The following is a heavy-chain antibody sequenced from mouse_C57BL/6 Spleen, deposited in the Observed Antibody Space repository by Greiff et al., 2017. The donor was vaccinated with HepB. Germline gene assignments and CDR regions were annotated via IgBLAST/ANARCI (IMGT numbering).Heavy chain of an antibody. D-gene: IGHD1-1*01. CDR1: GYTFTSYW. J-gene: IGHJ4*01. Sequence: QVQLQQSGAELVKPGASVKLSCKASGYTFTSYWMHWVKQRPGQGLEWIGMIHPNSGSTNYNEKFKSKATLTVDKSSSTAYMQLSSLTSEDSAVYYCARSLSYDYAMDYWGQGTSVTVSS. CDR2: IHPNSGST. CDR3: ARSLSYDYAMDY. V-gene: IGHV1-64*01.